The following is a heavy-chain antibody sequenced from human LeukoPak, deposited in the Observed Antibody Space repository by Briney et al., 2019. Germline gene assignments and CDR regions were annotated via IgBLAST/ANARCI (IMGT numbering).Heavy chain of an antibody. CDR2: IYYTGST. D-gene: IGHD4-17*01. V-gene: IGHV4-59*01. J-gene: IGHJ5*02. CDR1: GGSISGYY. CDR3: VRSKSGTYGWFDP. Sequence: SETLSLTCTVSGGSISGYYWSWIRQPPGKGLEWIGYIYYTGSTNYNPTLKSRVTISVDTSQNQFSLKVSSVTAADTAVYYCVRSKSGTYGWFDPWGQGTLVTVSS.